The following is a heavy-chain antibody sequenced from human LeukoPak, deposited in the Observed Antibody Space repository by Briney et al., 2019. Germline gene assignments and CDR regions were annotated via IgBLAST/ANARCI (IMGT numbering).Heavy chain of an antibody. CDR1: GYTFTGYY. D-gene: IGHD4-17*01. J-gene: IGHJ6*03. V-gene: IGHV1-2*02. CDR3: ARVSRGENYYYYYMDV. CDR2: INPNSGGT. Sequence: ASVKVSCKASGYTFTGYYMHWVRQAPGQGLEWMGWINPNSGGTNYAQKFQGRVTMTRDTSISTAYMELSRLRSDDTAVCYCARVSRGENYYYYYMDVWGKGTTVTVSS.